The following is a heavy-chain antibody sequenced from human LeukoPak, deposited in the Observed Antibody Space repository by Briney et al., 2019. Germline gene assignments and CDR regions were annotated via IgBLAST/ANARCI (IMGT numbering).Heavy chain of an antibody. CDR3: ARTPLEHNREMATVLDY. J-gene: IGHJ4*02. Sequence: GGSPRLSSAVSGFTFSDYYMSWIRQAPGKGLEWVSYISSSGTTIYYAYSVKGRFTISRDNAKNSLYLQMNSLRAEDTAVYYCARTPLEHNREMATVLDYWGQGTMVTVSS. D-gene: IGHD5-24*01. CDR2: ISSSGTTI. V-gene: IGHV3-11*01. CDR1: GFTFSDYY.